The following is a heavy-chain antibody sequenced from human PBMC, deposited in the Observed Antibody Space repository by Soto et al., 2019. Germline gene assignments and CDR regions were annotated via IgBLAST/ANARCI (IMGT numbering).Heavy chain of an antibody. V-gene: IGHV1-18*01. Sequence: QGLEWMGWISAYNGNTNYAQKVQGRVTMTTDTSTSTAYMELRSLRSDDTALYYCARDLGIAVAGLVFDFWVHRTPVTVFS. J-gene: IGHJ4*01. CDR2: ISAYNGNT. CDR3: ARDLGIAVAGLVFDF. D-gene: IGHD6-19*01.